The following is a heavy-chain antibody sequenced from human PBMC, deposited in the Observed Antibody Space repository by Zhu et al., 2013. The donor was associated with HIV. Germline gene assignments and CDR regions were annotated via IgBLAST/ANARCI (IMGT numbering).Heavy chain of an antibody. V-gene: IGHV1-8*01. Sequence: QVQLVQSGAEVKKPGASVKVSCKASGYTFTSYDINWVRQATGQGLEWMGWMNPNSGNTGYAQKFQGRVTMTRNTSISTAYMELSSLRSEDTAVYYCAGRNYYDSSGYYYRLDAFDIWGQGTMVTVSS. CDR2: MNPNSGNT. CDR3: AGRNYYDSSGYYYRLDAFDI. J-gene: IGHJ3*02. D-gene: IGHD3-22*01. CDR1: GYTFTSYD.